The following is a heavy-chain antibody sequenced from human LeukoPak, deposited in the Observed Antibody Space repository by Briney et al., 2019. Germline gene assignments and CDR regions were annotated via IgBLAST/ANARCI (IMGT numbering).Heavy chain of an antibody. J-gene: IGHJ6*04. CDR3: AELGITMIGGV. CDR1: GFTFSNAW. D-gene: IGHD3-10*02. V-gene: IGHV3-11*04. Sequence: GGSLRLSCAASGFTFSNAWMSWVRQAPGKGLEWVSYNSSSGSTIYYADSVKGRFTISRDNAKNSLYLQMNSLRAEDTAVYYCAELGITMIGGVWGKGTTVTISS. CDR2: NSSSGSTI.